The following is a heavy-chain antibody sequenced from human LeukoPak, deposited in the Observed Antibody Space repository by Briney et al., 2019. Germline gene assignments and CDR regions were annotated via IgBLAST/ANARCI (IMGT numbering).Heavy chain of an antibody. Sequence: PSQTLSFTCTVSGGSISSGGYYWSWIRQHPGKGLEWIGYIYYSGSTYYNPSLKSRVTISVDTSKNQFSLKLSSVTAADTAVYYCARVDDSSGYYQYYFDYWGQGTLVTVSS. CDR3: ARVDDSSGYYQYYFDY. CDR2: IYYSGST. D-gene: IGHD3-22*01. J-gene: IGHJ4*02. CDR1: GGSISSGGYY. V-gene: IGHV4-31*03.